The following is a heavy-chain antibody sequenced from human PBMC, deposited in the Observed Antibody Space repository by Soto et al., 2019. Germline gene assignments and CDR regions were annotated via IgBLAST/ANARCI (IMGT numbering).Heavy chain of an antibody. Sequence: PSETLSLTCTVSGGSISSDNFFWSWIRQPPGEGLEWIGYIYYRGSTYYSPSLESRLTLLVDTSKNQFSLKLRSVTAADTAVYYCARVAIACPSSSCYNHYYYSLDVWGQGTTVTVSS. J-gene: IGHJ6*02. CDR3: ARVAIACPSSSCYNHYYYSLDV. D-gene: IGHD2-2*02. CDR1: GGSISSDNFF. CDR2: IYYRGST. V-gene: IGHV4-30-4*01.